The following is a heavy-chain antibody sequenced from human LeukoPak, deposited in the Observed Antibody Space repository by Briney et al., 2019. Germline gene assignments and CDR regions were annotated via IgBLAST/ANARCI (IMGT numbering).Heavy chain of an antibody. Sequence: GGSLRLSCAASGFTFSGHSMSWVRQAPGKGLEWVSAISTGGDVTFYADSVKGRFIISRDQSNNILFLQMSSLRAEVTALSYCAKHRAPVRGSLPKDPSAYFEDWGQGTLVTVPS. CDR1: GFTFSGHS. CDR3: AKHRAPVRGSLPKDPSAYFED. D-gene: IGHD3-10*01. V-gene: IGHV3-23*01. J-gene: IGHJ4*02. CDR2: ISTGGDVT.